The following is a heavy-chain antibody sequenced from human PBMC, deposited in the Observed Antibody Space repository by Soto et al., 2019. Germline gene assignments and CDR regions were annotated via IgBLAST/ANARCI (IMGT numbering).Heavy chain of an antibody. J-gene: IGHJ6*02. CDR3: ARGNHYYGMDV. CDR1: GGSFTDYY. CDR2: ISHSGAT. V-gene: IGHV4-34*01. Sequence: SETLSLTCAVYGGSFTDYYGTWIRQPPGKGLEWIGEISHSGATNYNPSLKSRVTISEDTSKNQVSLKVTSVTAADTAVFYCARGNHYYGMDVWGQGTTVTVSS.